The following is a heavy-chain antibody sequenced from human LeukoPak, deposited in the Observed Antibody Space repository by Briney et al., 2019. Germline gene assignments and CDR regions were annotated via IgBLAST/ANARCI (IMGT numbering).Heavy chain of an antibody. CDR2: IYYTGST. Sequence: SETLSLTCTVSGGSISNYYWNWIRQPPGKGLEWIGYIYYTGSTNYNPSLKSRVTMSVDTSKNQLSLKLSSVTAGDTAVYYCASGRGTSSSSSFFDYWGQGTLVTVSS. V-gene: IGHV4-59*01. CDR3: ASGRGTSSSSSFFDY. J-gene: IGHJ4*02. CDR1: GGSISNYY. D-gene: IGHD6-13*01.